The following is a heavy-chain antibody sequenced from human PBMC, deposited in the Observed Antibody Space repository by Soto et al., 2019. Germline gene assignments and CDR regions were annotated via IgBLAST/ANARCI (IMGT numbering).Heavy chain of an antibody. CDR1: GFTVSSNY. CDR3: ARGGSSTPPYYYYYMDV. D-gene: IGHD2-2*01. J-gene: IGHJ6*03. CDR2: IYSGGST. Sequence: GGSLRLSCAASGFTVSSNYMSWVRQAPGKGLEWVSVIYSGGSTYYADSVKDRFTISRDNSKNTLYLQMNSLRAEDTAVYYCARGGSSTPPYYYYYMDVWGKGTTVTVSS. V-gene: IGHV3-53*01.